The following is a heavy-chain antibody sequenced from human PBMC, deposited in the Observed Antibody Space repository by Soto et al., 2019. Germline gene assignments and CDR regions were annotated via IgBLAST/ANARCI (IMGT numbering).Heavy chain of an antibody. D-gene: IGHD2-2*01. CDR3: AKHEGYCSSTTCSNFDY. J-gene: IGHJ4*02. Sequence: GESLKISCKASGFTFTSYWIAWVRQMPGKGLEWMGVIYPGDSDTSYSPSFQGQVTISADKSINTAYLQWSSLKASDTAMYYCAKHEGYCSSTTCSNFDYWGQGTLVTVSS. V-gene: IGHV5-51*01. CDR2: IYPGDSDT. CDR1: GFTFTSYW.